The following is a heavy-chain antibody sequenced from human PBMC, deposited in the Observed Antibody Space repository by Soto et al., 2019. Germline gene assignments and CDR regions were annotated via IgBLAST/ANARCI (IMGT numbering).Heavy chain of an antibody. CDR3: ARDQAYYGSGSPSFWQNYYYGAMDV. CDR2: INPNSGGT. D-gene: IGHD3-10*01. CDR1: GYTFTGYY. Sequence: ASVKVSCKASGYTFTGYYMHWVRQAPGQGLEWMGWINPNSGGTNYAQKFQGWVTMTRDTSISTAYMELSRLRSDDTAVYYCARDQAYYGSGSPSFWQNYYYGAMDVWGQGTTVTVSS. V-gene: IGHV1-2*04. J-gene: IGHJ6*02.